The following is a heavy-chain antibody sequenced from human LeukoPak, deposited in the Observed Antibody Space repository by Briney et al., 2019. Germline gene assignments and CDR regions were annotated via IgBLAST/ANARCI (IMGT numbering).Heavy chain of an antibody. CDR1: GYTFTSYD. Sequence: ASVKVSCKASGYTFTSYDINWVRQATGQGLEWMGWMNPNSGNTGYAQKFQGRVTMTRNISISTAYMELSSLRSEDTAVYYCARGRFYRGGNGVVGYWGQGTLVTVSS. CDR2: MNPNSGNT. CDR3: ARGRFYRGGNGVVGY. V-gene: IGHV1-8*01. D-gene: IGHD4-23*01. J-gene: IGHJ4*02.